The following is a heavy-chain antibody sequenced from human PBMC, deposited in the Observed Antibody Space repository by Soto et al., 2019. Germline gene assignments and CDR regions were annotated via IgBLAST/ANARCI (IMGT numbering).Heavy chain of an antibody. J-gene: IGHJ6*03. CDR2: INAGNGNT. Sequence: GSSVKVSCKASGYTVTNYAVHWVRQAPGQRLEWMGWINAGNGNTRFSQNLQGRVTITRDTSARTVYIELSSLRSEDTAVYYCARGHLAVVPVASWFYYMDVWGKGTTVTVSS. V-gene: IGHV1-3*01. CDR3: ARGHLAVVPVASWFYYMDV. CDR1: GYTVTNYA. D-gene: IGHD2-2*01.